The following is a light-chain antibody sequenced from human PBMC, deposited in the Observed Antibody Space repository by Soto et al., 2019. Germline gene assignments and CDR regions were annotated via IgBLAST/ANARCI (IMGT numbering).Light chain of an antibody. CDR3: QQYNSWLWT. CDR2: GAS. Sequence: EIVLTQSPGTLSLSPGEGATLSCRASQSVSSKLAWYQQKPGQAPRLLIYGASTRATGIPARFSGSGSGTEFTLIIGSLQSEDSAVYYCQQYNSWLWTFGQGTKVDIK. V-gene: IGKV3-15*01. J-gene: IGKJ1*01. CDR1: QSVSSK.